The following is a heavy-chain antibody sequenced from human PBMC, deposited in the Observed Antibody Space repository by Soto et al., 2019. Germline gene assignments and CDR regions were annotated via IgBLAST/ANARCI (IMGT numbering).Heavy chain of an antibody. CDR3: ARDETYGIHSFDY. CDR1: GDSVNSYY. V-gene: IGHV4-59*02. CDR2: VYYSGST. J-gene: IGHJ4*02. D-gene: IGHD2-8*01. Sequence: KPSETLSLTCTVTGDSVNSYYWSWMRQPPGKGLECMGYVYYSGSTNYNPSLKSRVTISVDTSKNQISLRLKSVTAADTAVYYCARDETYGIHSFDYWGQGSLVTVSS.